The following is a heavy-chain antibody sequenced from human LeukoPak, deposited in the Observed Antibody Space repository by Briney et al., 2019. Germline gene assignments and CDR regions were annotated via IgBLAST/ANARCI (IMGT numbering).Heavy chain of an antibody. Sequence: PSQTLSLTCAVSGGSISSGGYSWSWIRQPPGKGLEWIGYIYHSGSTYYNPSLKSRVTISVDRSKNQFSLKLSSVTAADTAVYYCARGIRVRSGSYPHFDYWGQGTLVTVSS. CDR1: GGSISSGGYS. CDR2: IYHSGST. V-gene: IGHV4-30-2*01. CDR3: ARGIRVRSGSYPHFDY. D-gene: IGHD3-10*01. J-gene: IGHJ4*02.